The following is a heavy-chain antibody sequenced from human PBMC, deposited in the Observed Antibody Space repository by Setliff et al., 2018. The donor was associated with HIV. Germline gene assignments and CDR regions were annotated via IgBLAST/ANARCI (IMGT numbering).Heavy chain of an antibody. V-gene: IGHV1-69*05. Sequence: ASVKVSCKASGGTFSSYVISWVRQAPGQGPEWMGGIIPMYGVTNYAQKFQGRVTITTDESTSTAYMELSSLRSEDTAVYYCALPYCSGGICWSSASLPPAGWFDPWGQGTLVTVPQ. CDR1: GGTFSSYV. CDR2: IIPMYGVT. J-gene: IGHJ5*02. D-gene: IGHD2-15*01. CDR3: ALPYCSGGICWSSASLPPAGWFDP.